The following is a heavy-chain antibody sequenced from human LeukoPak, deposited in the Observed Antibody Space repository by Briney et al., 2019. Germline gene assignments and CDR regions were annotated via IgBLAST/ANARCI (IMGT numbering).Heavy chain of an antibody. V-gene: IGHV4-59*12. Sequence: SETLSLTCAVSGGSISNAYWSWIRQPPGKGLEWIGYIHYSGSTNYNPSLKSRVTISVDTSKNQFSLKLSSVTAADTAVYYCAREDSSGWRELDYWGQGTLVTVSS. CDR2: IHYSGST. CDR3: AREDSSGWRELDY. D-gene: IGHD6-19*01. J-gene: IGHJ4*02. CDR1: GGSISNAY.